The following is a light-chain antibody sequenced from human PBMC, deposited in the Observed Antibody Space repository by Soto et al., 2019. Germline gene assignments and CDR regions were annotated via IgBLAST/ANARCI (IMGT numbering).Light chain of an antibody. CDR1: SSNIGKNH. CDR3: GAWDSSLRVVV. Sequence: QSVLTQPPSASAAPGEKVTISCAGGSSNIGKNHVCWYQQFPGRVPKLLIYDNQKRPSGIPDRFSGSKSGTSATLDITGLEAGDEADYYCGAWDSSLRVVVFGGGTKLTVL. J-gene: IGLJ2*01. V-gene: IGLV1-51*01. CDR2: DNQ.